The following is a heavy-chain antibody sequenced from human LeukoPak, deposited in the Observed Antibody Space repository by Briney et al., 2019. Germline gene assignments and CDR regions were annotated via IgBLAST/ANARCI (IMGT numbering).Heavy chain of an antibody. V-gene: IGHV5-51*01. CDR3: ARNLNDLIDY. J-gene: IGHJ4*02. Sequence: GESLKISCKGSGYSFTNYWIAWVRPMPGKGLDFMGIVFPGDSDTRYSPSFQGQVTISADKSISTAYLQWSSLKASDTAMYYCARNLNDLIDYWGQGTLVTVSS. CDR1: GYSFTNYW. CDR2: VFPGDSDT.